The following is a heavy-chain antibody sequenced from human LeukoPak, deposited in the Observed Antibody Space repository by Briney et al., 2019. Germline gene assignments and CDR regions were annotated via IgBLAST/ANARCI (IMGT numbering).Heavy chain of an antibody. CDR2: IYPGDSDT. V-gene: IGHV5-51*01. Sequence: ESLKISCKGSGYTLNSYWVGWVRQMPAKSLEGTGIIYPGDSDTRYSPSIQGQVTISADKSISTAYLQVSSLKASDTAMYYCARLSDGYMDYWGQGTLVTVSS. CDR3: ARLSDGYMDY. CDR1: GYTLNSYW. D-gene: IGHD3-16*02. J-gene: IGHJ4*02.